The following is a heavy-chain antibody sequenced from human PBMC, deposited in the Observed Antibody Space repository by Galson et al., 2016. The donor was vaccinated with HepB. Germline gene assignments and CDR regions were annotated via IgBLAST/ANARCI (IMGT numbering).Heavy chain of an antibody. J-gene: IGHJ4*02. CDR2: IYSGDRT. D-gene: IGHD4-23*01. CDR3: AGYGGNSV. CDR1: GFTVSSNY. Sequence: SLRLSCAASGFTVSSNYMTWVRQAPGKGLEWVSSIYSGDRTYYADSVKGRFTISRHNSKNTLYLQMNSLRTEDTAVYYCAGYGGNSVWGQGTLVTVSS. V-gene: IGHV3-53*04.